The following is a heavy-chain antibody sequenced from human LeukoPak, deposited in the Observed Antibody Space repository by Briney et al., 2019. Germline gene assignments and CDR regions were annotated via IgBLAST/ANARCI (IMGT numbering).Heavy chain of an antibody. J-gene: IGHJ3*02. CDR2: IWYDGSNK. CDR1: GFTFSSYG. CDR3: ARDLYSSSWYGAFDI. D-gene: IGHD6-13*01. Sequence: GGSLRLSCAASGFTFSSYGMHWVRQAPGKGLEWVAVIWYDGSNKYYADSVKGRFTISRDNSKNTLYLQMNSLGAEDTAVYYCARDLYSSSWYGAFDIWGQGTMVTVSS. V-gene: IGHV3-33*01.